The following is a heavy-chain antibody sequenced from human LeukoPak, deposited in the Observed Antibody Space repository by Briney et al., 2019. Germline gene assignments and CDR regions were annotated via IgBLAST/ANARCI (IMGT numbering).Heavy chain of an antibody. CDR3: AKDGDDYVSYFDY. CDR2: ITASGATT. Sequence: GGSLRLPCAASGFTLSSCAMTWVRQAPGKGLEWVSGITASGATTYYADSVKGRFTISRDNSKNTVYLQMNSLRAEDTAVYYCAKDGDDYVSYFDYWGQGTLVTVSS. V-gene: IGHV3-23*01. J-gene: IGHJ4*02. CDR1: GFTLSSCA. D-gene: IGHD3-16*01.